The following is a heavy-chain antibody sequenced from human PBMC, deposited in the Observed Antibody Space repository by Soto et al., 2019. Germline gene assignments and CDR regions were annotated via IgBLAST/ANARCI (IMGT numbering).Heavy chain of an antibody. D-gene: IGHD3-9*01. CDR2: MNPNSGNT. Sequence: GASVKVSCKASGYTFTSYDINWVRKATGQGLEWMGWMNPNSGNTGYAQKFQGRVTMTRNTSISTAYMELSSLRSEDTAVYYCARGLGRNYDILTGYSWFDPWGQGTQVTVSS. V-gene: IGHV1-8*01. J-gene: IGHJ5*02. CDR3: ARGLGRNYDILTGYSWFDP. CDR1: GYTFTSYD.